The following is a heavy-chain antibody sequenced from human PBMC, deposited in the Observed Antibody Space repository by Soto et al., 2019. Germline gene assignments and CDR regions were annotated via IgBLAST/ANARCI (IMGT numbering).Heavy chain of an antibody. CDR2: IYSGGST. CDR3: ARDYSSGWDYYLDY. D-gene: IGHD6-19*01. Sequence: PGGSLRLSCAASGFTVSSNYMSWVRQAPGKGLEWVSVIYSGGSTYYADSVKGRFTISRDNSKNTLYLQVNSLRAEDTAVYYCARDYSSGWDYYLDYWGQGTLVTVSS. V-gene: IGHV3-53*01. J-gene: IGHJ4*02. CDR1: GFTVSSNY.